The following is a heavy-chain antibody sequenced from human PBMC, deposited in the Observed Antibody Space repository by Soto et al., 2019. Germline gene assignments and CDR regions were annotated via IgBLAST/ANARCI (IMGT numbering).Heavy chain of an antibody. V-gene: IGHV1-69*12. CDR2: IIPIFGTV. D-gene: IGHD1-26*01. CDR1: GGTFISYA. Sequence: QVQLVQSGAEVKKPGSSVKVSCKTSGGTFISYAISWVRQAPGQWLDWMGGIIPIFGTVNYAQKFQGRVTITADESTSTAYMELSSLRSEATAVYYCAVSGSSVIYYGMDVWGQGTTVTVSS. CDR3: AVSGSSVIYYGMDV. J-gene: IGHJ6*02.